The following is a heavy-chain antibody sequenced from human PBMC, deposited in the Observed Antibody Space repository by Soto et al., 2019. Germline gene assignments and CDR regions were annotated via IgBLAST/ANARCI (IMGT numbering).Heavy chain of an antibody. CDR3: ARVKRRITIFGVVISFDY. V-gene: IGHV3-7*05. J-gene: IGHJ4*02. CDR2: IKQDGSEK. D-gene: IGHD3-3*01. Sequence: GGSLRLSCAASGFTFSSYWMSWVRQAPGKGLEWVANIKQDGSEKYYVDSVKGRFTISRDNAKNSLYLQMNSLRAEDTAVYYSARVKRRITIFGVVISFDYWGQGTLVTVSS. CDR1: GFTFSSYW.